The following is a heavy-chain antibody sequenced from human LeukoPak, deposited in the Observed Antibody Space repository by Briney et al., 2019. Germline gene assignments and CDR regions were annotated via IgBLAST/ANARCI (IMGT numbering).Heavy chain of an antibody. CDR2: IIPIFGTA. V-gene: IGHV1-69*05. CDR3: ARDGGDPHSLHFDP. CDR1: GYTFTSYG. Sequence: SVKVSCKASGYTFTSYGISWVRQAPGQGLEWMGRIIPIFGTANYAQKFQGRVTITTDESMSTAYMDLSNLRSEDTAVYYCARDGGDPHSLHFDPWGQGTLVTDSS. D-gene: IGHD3-3*01. J-gene: IGHJ5*02.